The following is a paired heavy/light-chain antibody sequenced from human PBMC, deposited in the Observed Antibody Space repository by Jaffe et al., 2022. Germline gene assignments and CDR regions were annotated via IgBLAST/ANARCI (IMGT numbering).Heavy chain of an antibody. CDR1: GGSISSSSYY. J-gene: IGHJ5*02. CDR2: IYYSGST. Sequence: QLQLQESGPGLVKPSETLSLTCTVSGGSISSSSYYWGWIRQPPGKGLEWIGSIYYSGSTYYNPSLKSRVTISVDTSKNQFSLKLSSVTAADTAVYYCARGDIVVVPAATLNWFDPWGQGTLVTVSS. CDR3: ARGDIVVVPAATLNWFDP. V-gene: IGHV4-39*01. D-gene: IGHD2-2*01.
Light chain of an antibody. CDR3: QQFNNYPPT. Sequence: AIQLTQSPSSLSASVGDRVTITCRASQGISSALAWYQQKPGKAPKLLIYDASSLESGVPSRFSGSGSGTDFTLTISSLQPEDFATYYCQQFNNYPPTFGPGTKVDIK. CDR1: QGISSA. V-gene: IGKV1D-13*01. CDR2: DAS. J-gene: IGKJ3*01.